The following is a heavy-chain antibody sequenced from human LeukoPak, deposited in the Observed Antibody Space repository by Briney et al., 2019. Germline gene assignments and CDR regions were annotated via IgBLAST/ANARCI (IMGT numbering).Heavy chain of an antibody. D-gene: IGHD1-26*01. CDR2: IYYSGTT. CDR1: GGSISSGGYY. V-gene: IGHV4-31*03. Sequence: LQTLSLTCTVSGGSISSGGYYWSWIRQHPGKGLEWIGCIYYSGTTYYHPSLTSRVAISVDTSKNQFSLKLSSVTAADTAVYYCARESREQAGRFDPWGQRTLVTVSS. J-gene: IGHJ5*02. CDR3: ARESREQAGRFDP.